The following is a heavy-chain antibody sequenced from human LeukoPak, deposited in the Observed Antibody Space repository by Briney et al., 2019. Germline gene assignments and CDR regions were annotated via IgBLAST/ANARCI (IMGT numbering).Heavy chain of an antibody. V-gene: IGHV4-34*01. CDR3: ARGSKNYNNYEGADY. D-gene: IGHD4-11*01. CDR2: INHRGDA. J-gene: IGHJ4*02. Sequence: SETLSLTCAVYGGAFSGYYGSWIREPPGKGLEWMGEINHRGDAKYNPSLQRRASMPLDESNDQISLNRNSPASADTAVYFCARGSKNYNNYEGADYWGQGTLVTVSS. CDR1: GGAFSGYY.